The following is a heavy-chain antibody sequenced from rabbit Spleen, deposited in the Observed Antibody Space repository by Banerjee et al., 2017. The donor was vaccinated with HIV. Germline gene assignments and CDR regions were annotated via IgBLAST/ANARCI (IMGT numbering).Heavy chain of an antibody. D-gene: IGHD8-1*01. J-gene: IGHJ4*01. CDR2: IDPVFGIT. CDR3: ARDGAGGSYFAL. V-gene: IGHV1S7*01. CDR1: GFTLSSYY. Sequence: QLVESGGGLVQPGASLTLTCTASGFTLSSYYMNWVRQAPGKGLEWIGYIDPVFGITYYANWVNGRFSISRENAQNTVFLQMTSLTAADTATYFCARDGAGGSYFALWGPGTLVTVS.